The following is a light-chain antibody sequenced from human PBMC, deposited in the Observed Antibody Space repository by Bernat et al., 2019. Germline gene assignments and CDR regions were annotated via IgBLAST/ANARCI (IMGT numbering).Light chain of an antibody. CDR3: AAWDNGLNGYWV. CDR2: SDN. CDR1: SSNIGRNS. J-gene: IGLJ3*02. V-gene: IGLV1-44*01. Sequence: QSVLTQPPSASGTPGQRVTISCSGSSSNIGRNSVNWYQQVPGTAPRLLMYSDNQRPSGVPDRFSGSKSGTSASLAIRGLQSEDEADYYCAAWDNGLNGYWVFGGGTKLTV.